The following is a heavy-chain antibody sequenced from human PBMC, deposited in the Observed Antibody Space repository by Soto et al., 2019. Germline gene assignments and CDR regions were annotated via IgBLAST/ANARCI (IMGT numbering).Heavy chain of an antibody. Sequence: VQLVQSGAEVKKPGASEKVSCKASGDTFTSYAMHWVRQAPGQRLEWMGWINAGNANTKYSQKFQGRVTITRDTSASTAYMELSSLRSEDTAVYYCARGDYYDIHDYWGQGTLVTVSS. D-gene: IGHD3-22*01. CDR2: INAGNANT. V-gene: IGHV1-3*01. CDR1: GDTFTSYA. J-gene: IGHJ4*02. CDR3: ARGDYYDIHDY.